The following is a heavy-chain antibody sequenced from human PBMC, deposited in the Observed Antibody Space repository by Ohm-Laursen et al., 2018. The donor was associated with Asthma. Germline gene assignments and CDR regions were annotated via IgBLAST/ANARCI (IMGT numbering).Heavy chain of an antibody. CDR2: IYYSGIT. D-gene: IGHD3-22*01. J-gene: IGHJ4*02. CDR3: ARGTFYYESTGYYFFDH. Sequence: TLSLTCTVSGDSINSGGNYWSWIRQHPGKGLEWIGYIYYSGITYSNPSLRSRVSISVDTSKNQFSLKLSPVTAADTAVYYCARGTFYYESTGYYFFDHWGQGALVTVSS. V-gene: IGHV4-31*02. CDR1: GDSINSGGNY.